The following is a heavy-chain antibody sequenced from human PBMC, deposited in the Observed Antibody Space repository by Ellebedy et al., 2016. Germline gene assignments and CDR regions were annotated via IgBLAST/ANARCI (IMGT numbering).Heavy chain of an antibody. CDR2: ISHSGGST. V-gene: IGHV3-23*01. CDR1: GFTFSSYA. CDR3: AKDQAFSSGDRYHYYMDV. D-gene: IGHD3-3*01. Sequence: GESLKISXAASGFTFSSYAMNWVRQAPGKGLEWVSIISHSGGSTSYADSVKGRFTISRDNSRNTLFLQINSLRAEDTAVYYCAKDQAFSSGDRYHYYMDVWGEGTTVTVSS. J-gene: IGHJ6*03.